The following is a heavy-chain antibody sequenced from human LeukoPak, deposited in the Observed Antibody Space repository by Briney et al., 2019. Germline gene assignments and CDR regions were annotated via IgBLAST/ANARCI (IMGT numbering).Heavy chain of an antibody. V-gene: IGHV3-7*03. CDR3: TRDYRGTFDY. D-gene: IGHD1-26*01. CDR1: GFTYSSYW. Sequence: GGSLRLSCVASGFTYSSYWMSWVRQAPGKGLEWVANIKQDESEKNYVDSVKGRFTISRDNAKNSLYLQMNSQRAEDTAVYYCTRDYRGTFDYWGQGTLVTVSS. CDR2: IKQDESEK. J-gene: IGHJ4*02.